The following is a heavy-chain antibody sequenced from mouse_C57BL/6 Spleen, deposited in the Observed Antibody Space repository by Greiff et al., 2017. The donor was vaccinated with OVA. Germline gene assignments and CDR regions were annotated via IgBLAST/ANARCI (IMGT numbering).Heavy chain of an antibody. V-gene: IGHV1-26*01. CDR2: INPNNGGT. CDR3: ARCDYGSPYYYAMDY. Sequence: VQLQQSGPELVKPGASVKISCKASGYTFTDYYMNWVKQSHGKSLEWIGDINPNNGGTSYNQQFKGKATLTVDKYSSTAYMELRSLTSEDSAVYYCARCDYGSPYYYAMDYWGQGTSVTVSS. D-gene: IGHD1-1*01. CDR1: GYTFTDYY. J-gene: IGHJ4*01.